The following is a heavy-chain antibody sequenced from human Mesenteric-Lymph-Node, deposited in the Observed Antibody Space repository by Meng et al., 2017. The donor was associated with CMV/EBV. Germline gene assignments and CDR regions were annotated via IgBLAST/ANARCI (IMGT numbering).Heavy chain of an antibody. V-gene: IGHV4-61*05. J-gene: IGHJ5*02. CDR3: ARLNNWFDP. CDR2: IYYTGST. Sequence: GSLRLSCTVSGGSMSSRSYFWGWIRQPPGKGLEWIGYIYYTGSTNYNPSLKSRVTISVDTSKTQFSLKLSSVTAADTAVYYCARLNNWFDPWGQGTLVTVSS. CDR1: GGSMSSRSYF.